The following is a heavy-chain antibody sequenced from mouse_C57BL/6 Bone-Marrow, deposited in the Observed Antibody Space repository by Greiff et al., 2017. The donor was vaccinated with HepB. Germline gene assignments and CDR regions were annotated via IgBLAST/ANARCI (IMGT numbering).Heavy chain of an antibody. D-gene: IGHD4-1*01. Sequence: VQLQQSGAELVMPGASVKLSCKASGYTFTSYWMHWVKQRPGQGLEWIGEIDPSDSYTNYNQKFKGKSTLTVDKSSSTAYMQRSSLTSEDSAVYYCARYWVYWYFDVWGTGTTVTVSS. CDR1: GYTFTSYW. CDR2: IDPSDSYT. V-gene: IGHV1-69*01. CDR3: ARYWVYWYFDV. J-gene: IGHJ1*03.